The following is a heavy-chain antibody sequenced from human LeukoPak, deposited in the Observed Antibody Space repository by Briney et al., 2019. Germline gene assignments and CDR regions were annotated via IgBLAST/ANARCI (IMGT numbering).Heavy chain of an antibody. CDR3: ARDTFQPGLIDS. V-gene: IGHV3-11*06. Sequence: AGGSLRLSCAASGFTFSDYYMSWIRQAPGKGLEWVSYINDDSSDIHYAGSVRGRFTISRDDARKTLYLQLSSLRVEDTAVYYCARDTFQPGLIDSWGQGTLVTVSS. J-gene: IGHJ4*02. CDR1: GFTFSDYY. CDR2: INDDSSDI. D-gene: IGHD2-2*01.